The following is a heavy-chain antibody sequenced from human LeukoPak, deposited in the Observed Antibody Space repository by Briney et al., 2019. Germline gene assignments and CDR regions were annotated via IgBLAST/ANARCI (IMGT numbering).Heavy chain of an antibody. J-gene: IGHJ6*03. CDR1: GFTFSSSS. CDR3: ARASQGSYYYFMDV. CDR2: ISSGSNTI. Sequence: GGSLRLSCAASGFTFSSSSMTWVRQAPGKGLEWVSYISSGSNTIYYADSVKGRFTISRDNAKNSLYLQMISLRAEDTAMYYCARASQGSYYYFMDVWGKGTTVTVSS. V-gene: IGHV3-48*01. D-gene: IGHD6-6*01.